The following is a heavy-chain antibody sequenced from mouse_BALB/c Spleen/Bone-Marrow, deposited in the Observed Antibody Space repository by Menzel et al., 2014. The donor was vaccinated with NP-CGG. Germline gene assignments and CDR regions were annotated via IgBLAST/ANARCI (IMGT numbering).Heavy chain of an antibody. J-gene: IGHJ3*01. D-gene: IGHD1-1*01. CDR2: ISNGGGSI. CDR1: GFTFSSYT. V-gene: IGHV5-12-2*01. Sequence: EVKLMESGGGLVQPRGSLKLSCAASGFTFSSYTMSWVRQTPEKRLVWVAYISNGGGSIYYPDTVKGRFTISRDNDKNTLYLQMSSLKSEDTAMYYCASHYYDSSPFAYWGQGTLVTVSA. CDR3: ASHYYDSSPFAY.